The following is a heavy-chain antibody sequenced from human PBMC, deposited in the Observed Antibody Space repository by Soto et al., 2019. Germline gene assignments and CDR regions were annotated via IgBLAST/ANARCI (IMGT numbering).Heavy chain of an antibody. Sequence: QVQLQESGPGLVRPSETLSLTCTVSGGSISSYYWSWIRQPAWKGLEWIGRIYTDGSTNYNPSLKSRVTMLVDTSKNQFSLKLNSVTAADTAVYYCARDGYSSSWYEFDPWGQGTLVTVSS. V-gene: IGHV4-4*07. D-gene: IGHD6-13*01. J-gene: IGHJ5*02. CDR3: ARDGYSSSWYEFDP. CDR2: IYTDGST. CDR1: GGSISSYY.